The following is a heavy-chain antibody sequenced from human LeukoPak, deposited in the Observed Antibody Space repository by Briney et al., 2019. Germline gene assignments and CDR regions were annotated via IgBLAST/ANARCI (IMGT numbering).Heavy chain of an antibody. V-gene: IGHV3-53*01. CDR3: AKGHCTNGICWLD. D-gene: IGHD2-8*01. Sequence: GGSLRLSCAASGFTFRSYAISWVRQAPGKGLEWVSIIYSAGSTYYADSVKGRFTISRDNSKNTLYLQMSSLRAEDTAVYYCAKGHCTNGICWLDWGQGTLVTVSS. CDR2: IYSAGST. CDR1: GFTFRSYA. J-gene: IGHJ4*02.